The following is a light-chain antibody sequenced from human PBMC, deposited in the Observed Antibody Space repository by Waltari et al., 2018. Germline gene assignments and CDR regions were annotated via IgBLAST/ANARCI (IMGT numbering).Light chain of an antibody. J-gene: IGKJ1*01. Sequence: DIVMTQFPASLAVSLGERASINCKSSQSILYSSNNKNYLAWYQQKPGQSPKLLIYWASTRESGVPDRFSGSGSGTDFTLTISSLQAEDVAVYYCQQYYGTPPTFGRGTKVEIK. CDR3: QQYYGTPPT. CDR2: WAS. CDR1: QSILYSSNNKNY. V-gene: IGKV4-1*01.